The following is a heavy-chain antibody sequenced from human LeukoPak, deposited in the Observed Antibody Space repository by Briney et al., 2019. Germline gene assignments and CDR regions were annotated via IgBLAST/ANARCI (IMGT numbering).Heavy chain of an antibody. Sequence: GGSLRLSCAASGFTFSSYGMHWVRQAPGKGLEWVAFIRYDGSNKYYADSVKGRFTISRDNAKNSLYLQMNSLKTEDTAVYYCTIRGGGNAVGDFDYWGQGTLVTVSS. J-gene: IGHJ4*02. V-gene: IGHV3-30*02. D-gene: IGHD4-23*01. CDR1: GFTFSSYG. CDR2: IRYDGSNK. CDR3: TIRGGGNAVGDFDY.